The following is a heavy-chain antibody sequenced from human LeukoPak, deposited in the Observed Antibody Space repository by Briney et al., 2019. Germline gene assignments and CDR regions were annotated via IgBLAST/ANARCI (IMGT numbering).Heavy chain of an antibody. D-gene: IGHD6-13*01. V-gene: IGHV3-21*01. J-gene: IGHJ4*02. CDR1: GFTFSSYS. Sequence: GGSLRLSCAASGFTFSSYSMNWVRQAPGKGLEWVSSISSSSSYIYYADSVKGRFTISRDNAKNSLYLQMNSLRAEDTAVHYCARDPASSSWYYFDYWGQGTLVTVSS. CDR2: ISSSSSYI. CDR3: ARDPASSSWYYFDY.